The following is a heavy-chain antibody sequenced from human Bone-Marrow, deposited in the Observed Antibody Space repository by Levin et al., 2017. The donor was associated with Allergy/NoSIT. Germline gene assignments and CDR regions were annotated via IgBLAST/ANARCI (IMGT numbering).Heavy chain of an antibody. Sequence: PGESLKTSCAASGFTFDDYAMSWVRQAPGKGLEWVSGINWNGGRTCYIDSVKGRFTISRDNAKNSLYLQMNSLRAEDTALYYCARAQAVAGFQSDYWGQGTLVTVSS. D-gene: IGHD6-19*01. CDR1: GFTFDDYA. CDR2: INWNGGRT. J-gene: IGHJ4*02. V-gene: IGHV3-20*04. CDR3: ARAQAVAGFQSDY.